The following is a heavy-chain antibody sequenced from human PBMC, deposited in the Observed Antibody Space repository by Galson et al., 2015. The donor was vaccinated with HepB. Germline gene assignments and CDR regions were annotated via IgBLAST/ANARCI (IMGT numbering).Heavy chain of an antibody. CDR1: GYTFTNYY. CDR2: INPSGGST. J-gene: IGHJ4*02. CDR3: ARAGNSNRGSNYFDY. D-gene: IGHD3-10*01. V-gene: IGHV1-46*01. Sequence: SVKVSCKASGYTFTNYYMHWVRQAPGQGLEWMGIINPSGGSTNYPQNFQGRVTMTRDTSTSTVYMEVSSLRSEDTALYYCARAGNSNRGSNYFDYRGQGTLVTVSS.